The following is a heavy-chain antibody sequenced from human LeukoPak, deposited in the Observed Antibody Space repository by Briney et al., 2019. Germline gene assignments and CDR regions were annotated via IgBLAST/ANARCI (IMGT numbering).Heavy chain of an antibody. Sequence: PSETLSLTCTVSGDSSGGAVSSSAWWSWVRQSPGKGLEWIGEISQGGSARYNPSLNSRVTMSMDKSNNQFSLQLTSVTAADTAIYYCTRPYYYYMDVWGKGATVTVSS. CDR1: GDSSGGAVSSSAW. CDR2: ISQGGSA. V-gene: IGHV4-4*02. J-gene: IGHJ6*03. CDR3: TRPYYYYMDV.